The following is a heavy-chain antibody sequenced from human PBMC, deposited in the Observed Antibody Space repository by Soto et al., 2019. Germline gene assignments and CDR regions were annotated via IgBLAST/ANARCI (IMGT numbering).Heavy chain of an antibody. CDR3: ARDRSMDGYNSRSVDY. D-gene: IGHD5-12*01. V-gene: IGHV1-69*01. CDR2: IIPLFGTA. CDR1: GGTFSSFG. Sequence: QVQLVQSGAEVKKPGSSVKVSCKASGGTFSSFGFNWVRQAPGQGLEWMGGIIPLFGTANYAEKFQGRVTISADEGTSTASMELIGLRSEDTAIYYCARDRSMDGYNSRSVDYWGEGTRVTVS. J-gene: IGHJ4*02.